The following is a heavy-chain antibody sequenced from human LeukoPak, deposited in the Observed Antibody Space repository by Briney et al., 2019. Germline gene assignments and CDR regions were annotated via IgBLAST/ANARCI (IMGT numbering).Heavy chain of an antibody. CDR3: ASSPVYYYDSSGHLPYSFDY. CDR1: GGSISNYY. CDR2: IYYGGST. V-gene: IGHV4-59*08. D-gene: IGHD3-22*01. Sequence: SETLSLTCTVSGGSISNYYWSWIRQPPGKGLEWIAYIYYGGSTNYNPSLKSRVTISVDTSKNQFSLKLSSVSATDTAVYYCASSPVYYYDSSGHLPYSFDYWGQGTLVTVSS. J-gene: IGHJ4*02.